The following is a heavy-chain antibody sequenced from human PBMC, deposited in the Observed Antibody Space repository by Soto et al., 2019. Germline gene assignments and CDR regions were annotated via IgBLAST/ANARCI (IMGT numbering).Heavy chain of an antibody. CDR2: IYYSGST. J-gene: IGHJ4*02. CDR3: ARAPRGNYGYPSYFDY. D-gene: IGHD3-10*01. Sequence: SETLSLTCAFSGYSITNSNWLVWIRQPPGKGLEWIGFIYYSGSTNYNPSLKSRVTISVDTSKNQFSLKLSSVTAADTAVYYCARAPRGNYGYPSYFDYWGQGTLVTVSS. CDR1: GYSITNSNW. V-gene: IGHV4-28*03.